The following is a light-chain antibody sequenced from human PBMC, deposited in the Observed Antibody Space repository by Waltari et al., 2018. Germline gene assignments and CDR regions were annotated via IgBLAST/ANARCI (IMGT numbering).Light chain of an antibody. Sequence: VLTQSPGSLSLSPGDRATPSCRASQTVSSSYLAWYQQRPGQAPRLLIYGVSSRATGIPDRFSGSGSGTDFTLIISRLEPEDFAVYYCHQYSRSPYTFGQGTKLEIK. CDR3: HQYSRSPYT. V-gene: IGKV3-20*01. CDR2: GVS. J-gene: IGKJ2*01. CDR1: QTVSSSY.